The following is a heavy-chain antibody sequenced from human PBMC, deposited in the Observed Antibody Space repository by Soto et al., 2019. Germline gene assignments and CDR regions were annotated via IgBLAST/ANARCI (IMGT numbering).Heavy chain of an antibody. J-gene: IGHJ6*03. CDR2: IYWADHK. CDR3: LHSHQRLLYYYYY. CDR1: GLSLRTTGVV. V-gene: IGHV2-5*02. Sequence: SGPTLVNPTQTLTLTYTFSGLSLRTTGVVVGRIRQPPGQAPEWLALIYWADHKHYSPSLKSRLTITKDTSTNQVVLTMTNMDPVDTGTYYCLHSHQRLLYYYYY. D-gene: IGHD6-25*01.